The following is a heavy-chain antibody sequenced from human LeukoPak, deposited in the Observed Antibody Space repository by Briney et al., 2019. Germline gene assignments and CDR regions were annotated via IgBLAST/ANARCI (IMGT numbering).Heavy chain of an antibody. D-gene: IGHD6-13*01. CDR1: GFTFSYHW. V-gene: IGHV3-7*01. Sequence: GGSLRLSCAASGFTFSYHWMTWVRQAPGKGLEWVANIKNDGTVKNYVDSVKGRFTISRDNAKNSLYLQMNSLGVEDTAVYYCKSGGAAPGNFDYWGQGALVTVSS. CDR2: IKNDGTVK. CDR3: KSGGAAPGNFDY. J-gene: IGHJ4*02.